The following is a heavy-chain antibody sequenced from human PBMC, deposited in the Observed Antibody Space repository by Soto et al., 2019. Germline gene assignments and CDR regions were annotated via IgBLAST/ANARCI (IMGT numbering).Heavy chain of an antibody. D-gene: IGHD4-17*01. CDR2: IYYSGST. CDR3: ARHNYGDYVWYYGMDV. V-gene: IGHV4-39*01. J-gene: IGHJ6*02. Sequence: SETLSLTCTVSGGSISSSSYYWGWIRQPPGKGLEWIGSIYYSGSTYYNPSLKSRVTISVATSKNQFSLKLSFVTAADTAVYYCARHNYGDYVWYYGMDVWGQGTTVTVSS. CDR1: GGSISSSSYY.